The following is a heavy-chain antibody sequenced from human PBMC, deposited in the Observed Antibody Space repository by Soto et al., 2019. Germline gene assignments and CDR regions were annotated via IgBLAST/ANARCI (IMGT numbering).Heavy chain of an antibody. CDR1: GYIVTFYH. V-gene: IGHV1-2*02. Sequence: ASVXVSFRASGYIVTFYHIHFLRQAPGRGLEWMGWINPNSGDTEYAQNFQGRVTMTRDTSFNLVYMEMSGLMSDDTAVYYCARDARRTRGFDEMEIWGQGTTVTVYS. CDR3: ARDARRTRGFDEMEI. D-gene: IGHD3-9*01. J-gene: IGHJ6*02. CDR2: INPNSGDT.